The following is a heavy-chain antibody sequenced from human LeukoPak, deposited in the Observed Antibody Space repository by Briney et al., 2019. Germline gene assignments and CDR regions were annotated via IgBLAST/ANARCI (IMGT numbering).Heavy chain of an antibody. CDR3: ARGEGSHYDYVY. V-gene: IGHV3-53*01. D-gene: IGHD5-12*01. CDR1: GFTVSSNF. J-gene: IGHJ4*02. CDR2: IYSGGTT. Sequence: GSLRLSCAASGFTVSSNFMSWVRQAPGKGLEWVSVIYSGGTTYYADSVKGRFTISRDNSKNTLYLHMNSLRAEDTAVYYCARGEGSHYDYVYWGQGTLVSVSS.